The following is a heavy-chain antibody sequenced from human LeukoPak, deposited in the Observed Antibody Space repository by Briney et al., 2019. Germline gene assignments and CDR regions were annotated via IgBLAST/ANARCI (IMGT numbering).Heavy chain of an antibody. CDR2: ISSNGGST. V-gene: IGHV3-64D*09. CDR3: ASGWGQFDY. CDR1: GFTFSRYA. Sequence: GGSLRLSCSASGFTFSRYAMHWVRQAPGRGLEFVSAISSNGGSTYYADSVKGRFTISRDNSKNTLYLQMSSLRAEDTAVYYCASGWGQFDYWGQGTLVTVSS. D-gene: IGHD3-10*01. J-gene: IGHJ4*02.